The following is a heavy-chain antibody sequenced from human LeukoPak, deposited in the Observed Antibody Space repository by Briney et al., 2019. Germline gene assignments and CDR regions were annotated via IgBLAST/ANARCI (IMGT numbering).Heavy chain of an antibody. V-gene: IGHV4-4*07. CDR3: ARDLSGYDYYYYYYMDV. Sequence: SETLSLTCTVSGGSISSYYWSWIRQPAGKGLEWIGRIYTSGSTNYNPSLKSRVTISVDKSKNQFSLKLSSVTAADTAVYYCARDLSGYDYYYYYYMDVWGKGTTVTVSS. J-gene: IGHJ6*03. CDR2: IYTSGST. D-gene: IGHD5-12*01. CDR1: GGSISSYY.